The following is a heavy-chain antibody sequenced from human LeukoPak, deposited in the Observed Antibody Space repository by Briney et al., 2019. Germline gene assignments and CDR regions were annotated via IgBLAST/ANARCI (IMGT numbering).Heavy chain of an antibody. CDR2: ISYDGSNK. D-gene: IGHD6-6*01. V-gene: IGHV3-30-3*01. CDR3: ARSRSSSSIDY. CDR1: GFTFSSYA. J-gene: IGHJ4*02. Sequence: GRSLRLSCAASGFTFSSYAMHWDRQAPGKGLEWVAVISYDGSNKYYADSVKGRFTISRDNSKNTLYLQMNSLRAEDTAVYYCARSRSSSSIDYWGQGTLVTVSS.